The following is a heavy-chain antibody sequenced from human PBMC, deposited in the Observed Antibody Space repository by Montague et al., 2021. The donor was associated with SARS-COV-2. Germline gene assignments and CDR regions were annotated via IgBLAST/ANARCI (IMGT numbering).Heavy chain of an antibody. Sequence: SETLSPTCTVSGGSISSSSYYWGWIRQPPGKGLEWIGSIYYSGSTYYNPSLKSRVTISVDTSKNQFPLKLSSVTAADTAVYYCAAKRGGWLRLSSWFDPWGQGTLVTVSS. V-gene: IGHV4-39*01. CDR3: AAKRGGWLRLSSWFDP. D-gene: IGHD5-12*01. CDR2: IYYSGST. CDR1: GGSISSSSYY. J-gene: IGHJ5*02.